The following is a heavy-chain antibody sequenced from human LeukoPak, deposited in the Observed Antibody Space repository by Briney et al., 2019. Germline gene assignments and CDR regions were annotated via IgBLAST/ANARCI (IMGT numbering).Heavy chain of an antibody. CDR3: ARDHRVYASYFWFDP. CDR2: ISAYNGNT. D-gene: IGHD2-8*01. V-gene: IGHV1-18*01. Sequence: ASVKVSCKASGYTFTNYGISWVRQAPGQGLEWMGWISAYNGNTNFAQKIQGRVTTTTDTSTSTAYMELRSLRSDDTAVYYCARDHRVYASYFWFDPWGQGTLVTVSS. J-gene: IGHJ5*02. CDR1: GYTFTNYG.